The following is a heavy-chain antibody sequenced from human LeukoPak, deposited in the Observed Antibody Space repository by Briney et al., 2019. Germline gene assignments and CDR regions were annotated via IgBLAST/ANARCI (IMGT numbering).Heavy chain of an antibody. Sequence: GGSLRLSCAASGFTFSSYSMNWVRQAPGKGLEWVSYISSSSSTIYYADSVKGRFTISRDNAKNSLYLQMNSLRAEDTAVYYCARGSGELSLSSYYYYYYYMDVWGKGTTVTVSS. V-gene: IGHV3-48*01. J-gene: IGHJ6*03. D-gene: IGHD3-16*02. CDR1: GFTFSSYS. CDR3: ARGSGELSLSSYYYYYYYMDV. CDR2: ISSSSSTI.